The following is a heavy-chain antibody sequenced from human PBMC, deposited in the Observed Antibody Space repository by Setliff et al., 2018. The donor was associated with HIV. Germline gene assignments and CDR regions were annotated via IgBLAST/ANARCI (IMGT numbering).Heavy chain of an antibody. D-gene: IGHD3-22*01. CDR2: FDPEDGET. CDR3: AREPYYYDSSGPRNAFDI. Sequence: ASVKVSCKVSGYTLTELSIHWVRQAPGKGLEWMGGFDPEDGETIYAQKFQGRVTMTEDTSTDTAYMEVTSLRSEDTAVYYCAREPYYYDSSGPRNAFDIWGQGTMVTVSS. CDR1: GYTLTELS. V-gene: IGHV1-24*01. J-gene: IGHJ3*02.